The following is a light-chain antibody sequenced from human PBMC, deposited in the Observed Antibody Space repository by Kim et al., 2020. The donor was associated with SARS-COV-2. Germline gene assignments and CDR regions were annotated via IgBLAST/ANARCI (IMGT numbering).Light chain of an antibody. Sequence: DIVMTQSPDSLTVSLGERATINCKSSQSVVSGPSNKNYLAWYQQKPGHPPKLLIYWASTRQSGVPDRFSGSGSGTDFTLTIASLQAEDVAVYYCQQYRSFPITFGQGTRLEIK. CDR2: WAS. CDR1: QSVVSGPSNKNY. CDR3: QQYRSFPIT. J-gene: IGKJ5*01. V-gene: IGKV4-1*01.